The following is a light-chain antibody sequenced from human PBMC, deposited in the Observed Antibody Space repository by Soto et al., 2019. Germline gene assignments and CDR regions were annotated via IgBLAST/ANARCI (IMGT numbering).Light chain of an antibody. Sequence: EIVLTQSPGPPSFSPGERATLSCRASQSVSSSYLAWYQQRPGQAPRLLIYGASSRATGIPDRFSGSGSGTDFTLTISRLEAEDFAVYYCQQYGSSSWTFGQGTKVDIK. J-gene: IGKJ1*01. V-gene: IGKV3-20*01. CDR3: QQYGSSSWT. CDR2: GAS. CDR1: QSVSSSY.